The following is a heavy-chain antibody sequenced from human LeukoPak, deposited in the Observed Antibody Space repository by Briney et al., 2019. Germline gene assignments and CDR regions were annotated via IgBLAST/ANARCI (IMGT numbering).Heavy chain of an antibody. CDR3: ARDPPPVVRGVINCYFDY. CDR2: INPSGGST. Sequence: GASVKVSCKASGYTFTGYYMHWVRQAPGQGLEWMGIINPSGGSTSYAQKFQGRVTMTRDTSTSTVYMELSSLRSEDTAVYYCARDPPPVVRGVINCYFDYWGQGTLVTVSS. CDR1: GYTFTGYY. J-gene: IGHJ4*02. D-gene: IGHD3-10*01. V-gene: IGHV1-46*01.